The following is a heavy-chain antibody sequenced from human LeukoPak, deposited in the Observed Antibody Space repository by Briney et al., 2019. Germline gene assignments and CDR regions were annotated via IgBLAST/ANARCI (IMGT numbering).Heavy chain of an antibody. D-gene: IGHD7-27*01. CDR2: IYYSGNT. V-gene: IGHV4-31*03. CDR3: ARDNFGGAGDIVYKWFDP. CDR1: GGSIRSGGYY. Sequence: PSQTLSLTCTVSGGSIRSGGYYWSWIRQHPGKGLEWIGYIYYSGNTYYNPSLKSRVTISVDTSKNQFYLKLSSVTAADTAVYYCARDNFGGAGDIVYKWFDPWGRGTLDTVSS. J-gene: IGHJ5*02.